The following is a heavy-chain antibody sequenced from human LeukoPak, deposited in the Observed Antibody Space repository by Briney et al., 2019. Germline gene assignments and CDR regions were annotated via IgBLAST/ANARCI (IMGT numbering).Heavy chain of an antibody. J-gene: IGHJ5*02. D-gene: IGHD2-2*01. Sequence: SVKVSCKASGGTFSSYAISWVRQAPGQGLEWMGGIIPIFGTANYAQKFQGRVTITADESTSTAYMELSSLRSEDTAVYYCARDRAEEINIVVVPANWFDPWGQGTLVTVSS. CDR3: ARDRAEEINIVVVPANWFDP. V-gene: IGHV1-69*13. CDR1: GGTFSSYA. CDR2: IIPIFGTA.